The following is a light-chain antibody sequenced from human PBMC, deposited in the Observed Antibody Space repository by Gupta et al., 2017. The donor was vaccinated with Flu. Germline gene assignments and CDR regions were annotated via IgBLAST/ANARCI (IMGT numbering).Light chain of an antibody. CDR2: DAS. CDR1: QRVSSY. V-gene: IGKV3-11*01. J-gene: IGKJ5*01. CDR3: QQRRSWPLT. Sequence: PATLSWAPGEGATLACRASQRVSSYLAGYQQKPGQAPRLLIDDASNRATGIPARFSGSGSGTDFTLTVSSLEPGDFAVYYCQQRRSWPLTFGQGTRLEIK.